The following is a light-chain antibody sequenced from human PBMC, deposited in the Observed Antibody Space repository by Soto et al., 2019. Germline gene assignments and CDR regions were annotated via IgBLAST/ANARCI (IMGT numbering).Light chain of an antibody. CDR3: QQVNVYPST. V-gene: IGKV1-12*02. CDR1: QSISSW. J-gene: IGKJ4*01. Sequence: DIQMTQSPSSLSASVGDRVTMTCRASQSISSWLAWYQQKPGKAPNLLIYDASTLHSGVPSRFSGGGSGTDFTLTISSLQPEDFATYYCQQVNVYPSTFGGGTKVDI. CDR2: DAS.